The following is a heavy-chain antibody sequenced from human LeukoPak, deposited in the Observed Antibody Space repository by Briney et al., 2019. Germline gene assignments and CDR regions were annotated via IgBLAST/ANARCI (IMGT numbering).Heavy chain of an antibody. CDR1: GGSISSYY. CDR3: ARAPAAGTPNWFDP. V-gene: IGHV4-59*01. Sequence: SETLSLTCTVSGGSISSYYWSWIRQPPGKGLEWIRYIYYSGSTNYNPSLKSRVTISVDTSKNQFSLKLSSVTAADTAVYYCARAPAAGTPNWFDPWGQGTLVTVSS. CDR2: IYYSGST. J-gene: IGHJ5*02. D-gene: IGHD6-13*01.